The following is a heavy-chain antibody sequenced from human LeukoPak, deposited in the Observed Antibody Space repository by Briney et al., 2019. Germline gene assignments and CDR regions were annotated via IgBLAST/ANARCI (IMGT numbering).Heavy chain of an antibody. CDR2: INHSGST. Sequence: SETLSLTCAVYGGSFSGYYWSWIRQPPGKGLEWIGEINHSGSTNYNPSLKSRVTISVDTSKNQFSLKLSSVTAADTAVYYCARSRLLWFRELLYDYWGQGTLVTVSS. J-gene: IGHJ4*02. CDR3: ARSRLLWFRELLYDY. D-gene: IGHD3-10*01. CDR1: GGSFSGYY. V-gene: IGHV4-34*01.